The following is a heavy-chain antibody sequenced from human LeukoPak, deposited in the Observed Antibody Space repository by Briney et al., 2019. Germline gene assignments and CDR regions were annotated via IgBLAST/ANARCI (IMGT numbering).Heavy chain of an antibody. D-gene: IGHD3-16*01. CDR1: GITFNTYA. Sequence: GGSLRLSCAASGITFNTYAMAWVRQAPGKGLEWVSSISGSGSGIFYADSVKGRFTISRDNSDNTLYLQLSRLRAEDTALCYCAKGIYDYVWGSAPDYWGRGTLVTVSS. V-gene: IGHV3-23*01. CDR2: ISGSGSGI. J-gene: IGHJ4*02. CDR3: AKGIYDYVWGSAPDY.